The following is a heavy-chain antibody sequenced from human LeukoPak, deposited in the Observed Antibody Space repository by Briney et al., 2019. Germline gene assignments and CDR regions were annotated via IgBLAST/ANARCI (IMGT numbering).Heavy chain of an antibody. CDR1: GYPISSGYY. Sequence: SETLSLTCTVSGYPISSGYYWSWIRQPPGKGLEWIGEINHSGSTNYNPSLKSRVTISVDTSKNQFSLKLSSVTAADTAVYYCARTRSIAVDGWGHWGQGTLVTVSS. D-gene: IGHD6-6*01. V-gene: IGHV4-38-2*02. CDR2: INHSGST. CDR3: ARTRSIAVDGWGH. J-gene: IGHJ4*02.